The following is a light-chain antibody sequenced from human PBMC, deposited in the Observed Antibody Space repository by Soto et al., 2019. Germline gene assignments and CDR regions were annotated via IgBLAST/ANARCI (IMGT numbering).Light chain of an antibody. V-gene: IGKV3-11*01. Sequence: EVVLTQSPATLSLSPGESATLSCRASQSVSVNFAWYQQKPGQAPRPLIYSASDRAPGIPARFSGRGSGTYFPLTISSLEPEDFAGYYCQERNRWPRGTFGGGTKVEIK. J-gene: IGKJ4*01. CDR2: SAS. CDR3: QERNRWPRGT. CDR1: QSVSVN.